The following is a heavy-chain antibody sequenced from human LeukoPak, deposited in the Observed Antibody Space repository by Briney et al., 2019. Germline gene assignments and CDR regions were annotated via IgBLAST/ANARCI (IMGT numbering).Heavy chain of an antibody. CDR3: ARSRQASGLFNS. V-gene: IGHV4-39*07. J-gene: IGHJ5*01. CDR1: GGSISSSSYY. D-gene: IGHD3-10*01. CDR2: IYYSGST. Sequence: SETQSLTCTVSGGSISSSSYYWGWIRQPPGKGLEWIGSIYYSGSTYYNPSLKSRVTISVDTSKNQFSLKLSSVTAADTAVYYCARSRQASGLFNSWGQGTLVVVSS.